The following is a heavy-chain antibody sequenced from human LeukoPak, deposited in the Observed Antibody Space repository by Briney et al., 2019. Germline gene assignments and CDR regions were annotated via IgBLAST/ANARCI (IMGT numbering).Heavy chain of an antibody. D-gene: IGHD3-10*01. J-gene: IGHJ4*02. CDR3: ARLGELLPIDY. CDR1: GYTFTSYA. Sequence: GASVKVSCKASGYTFTSYAMHWVRQAPGQRLEWMGRINAGNGNTKYSQKFQGRVTITRDTSASTAYIELSSLRSEDTAVYYCARLGELLPIDYWGQGTLVTVSS. V-gene: IGHV1-3*01. CDR2: INAGNGNT.